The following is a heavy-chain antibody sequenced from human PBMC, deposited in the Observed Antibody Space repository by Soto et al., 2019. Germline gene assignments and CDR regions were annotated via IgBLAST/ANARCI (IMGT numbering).Heavy chain of an antibody. Sequence: SETLSLTCAVYGGSFSGYYWSWIRQPPGKGLEWIGEINHSGSTNYNPSLKSRVTISVDTSKNQFSLKLSSVTAADTAVYYCASVGYYGSGRMDVWGKGTTVTVSS. V-gene: IGHV4-34*01. CDR2: INHSGST. J-gene: IGHJ6*04. CDR3: ASVGYYGSGRMDV. CDR1: GGSFSGYY. D-gene: IGHD3-10*01.